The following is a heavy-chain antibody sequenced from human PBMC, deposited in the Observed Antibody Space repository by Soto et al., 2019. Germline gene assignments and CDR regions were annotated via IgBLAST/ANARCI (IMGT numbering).Heavy chain of an antibody. Sequence: QVQLQESGPELVRPSETLSLTCTVSDVSIGGSFHYLGRNRQPPGKGLEWIGNIDLGGTKYYNPSLKRRLTLSLDTSKKLLSLELTSVTATDTAVYYCAIYQRGYSGGSQFDPWGQGTLVTVSS. D-gene: IGHD5-12*01. CDR2: IDLGGTK. V-gene: IGHV4-39*01. CDR1: DVSIGGSFHY. CDR3: AIYQRGYSGGSQFDP. J-gene: IGHJ5*02.